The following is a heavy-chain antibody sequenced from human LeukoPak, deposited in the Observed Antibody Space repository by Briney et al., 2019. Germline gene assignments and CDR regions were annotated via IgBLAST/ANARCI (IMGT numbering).Heavy chain of an antibody. D-gene: IGHD1-7*01. J-gene: IGHJ6*02. V-gene: IGHV1-2*06. CDR3: ATITGTTYYYGMDV. CDR2: INPNSGGT. Sequence: ASVKVSCKASGYTFTGYYMHWVRQAPGQGLEWMGRINPNSGGTNYAQKFQGRVTMTRDTSISTAYMELSRLRSDDTAVYYCATITGTTYYYGMDVWGQGTTVTVSS. CDR1: GYTFTGYY.